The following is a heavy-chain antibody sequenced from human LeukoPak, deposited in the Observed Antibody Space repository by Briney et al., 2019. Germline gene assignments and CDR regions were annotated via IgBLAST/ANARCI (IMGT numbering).Heavy chain of an antibody. CDR1: GGTFSSYA. Sequence: SVKVSCKASGGTFSSYAISWVRQAPGQGLEWMGGIIPIFGTANYAEKFQGRVTITADESTSTAYMELSSLRSEDTAVYYCARVFKGYDFWSGYYPQPHYYFDYWGQGTLVTVSS. V-gene: IGHV1-69*13. CDR3: ARVFKGYDFWSGYYPQPHYYFDY. J-gene: IGHJ4*02. CDR2: IIPIFGTA. D-gene: IGHD3-3*01.